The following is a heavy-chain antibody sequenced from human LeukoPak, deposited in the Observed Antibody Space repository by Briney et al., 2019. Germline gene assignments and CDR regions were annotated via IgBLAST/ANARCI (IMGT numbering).Heavy chain of an antibody. Sequence: PSETLSLTSGLSGGAITNYYCNSIQQAPGKGREWLGYIYYTGGTTYNPSVKSRITISLDTSKKQISLKLRSVTAADTDVYYCARRGYWGERGPFDYWGQGSLVTVSS. CDR2: IYYTGGT. D-gene: IGHD2-21*01. V-gene: IGHV4-59*01. CDR1: GGAITNYY. CDR3: ARRGYWGERGPFDY. J-gene: IGHJ4*02.